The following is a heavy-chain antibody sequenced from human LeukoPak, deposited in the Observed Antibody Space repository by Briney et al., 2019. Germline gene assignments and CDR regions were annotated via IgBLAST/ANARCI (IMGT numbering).Heavy chain of an antibody. CDR1: GFTFSSYA. CDR3: AKDRCGSSCFADFDY. D-gene: IGHD2-15*01. CDR2: ITGKGGNT. J-gene: IGHJ4*02. V-gene: IGHV3-23*01. Sequence: GGSLRLSCAASGFTFSSYAMNWVRQAPGKGLEWVSGITGKGGNTYYADSVKGRFTISRDTSKNTLYLQMNSLRAEDTAVYYCAKDRCGSSCFADFDYWGQGTLVTVSS.